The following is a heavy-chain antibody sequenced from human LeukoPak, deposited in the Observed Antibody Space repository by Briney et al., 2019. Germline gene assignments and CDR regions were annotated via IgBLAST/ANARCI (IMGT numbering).Heavy chain of an antibody. CDR1: GGSISSYY. CDR3: ARGRWSSGWFDY. CDR2: IYYSGST. V-gene: IGHV4-59*01. J-gene: IGHJ4*02. Sequence: PSETLSLTCTVSGGSISSYYWNWIRQPPGKGLEWIGYIYYSGSTNYNPSLKSRVTISVDTSKNQFSLKLSSVTAADTAVYYCARGRWSSGWFDYWGQGTLVTVSS. D-gene: IGHD6-19*01.